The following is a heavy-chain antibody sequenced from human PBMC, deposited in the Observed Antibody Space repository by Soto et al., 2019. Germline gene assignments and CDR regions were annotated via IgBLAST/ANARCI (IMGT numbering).Heavy chain of an antibody. Sequence: PGGSLRLSCAASGFTFSGYGMHWVRQAPGKGLEWVAVISYDGSNKYYADSVKGRFTISRDNSKNTLYLQMNSLRAEDTAVYYCAKDLGDCSSTSCYFGYYYYYGMDVWGQGTTVTVSS. V-gene: IGHV3-30*18. J-gene: IGHJ6*02. CDR1: GFTFSGYG. CDR3: AKDLGDCSSTSCYFGYYYYYGMDV. CDR2: ISYDGSNK. D-gene: IGHD2-2*01.